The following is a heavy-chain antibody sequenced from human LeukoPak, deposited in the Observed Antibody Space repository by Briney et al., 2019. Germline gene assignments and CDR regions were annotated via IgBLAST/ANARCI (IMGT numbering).Heavy chain of an antibody. CDR2: INHSGST. J-gene: IGHJ4*02. V-gene: IGHV4-34*01. CDR1: GGSFTPYY. D-gene: IGHD2-21*02. CDR3: ARGGFYCGGDCYVDY. Sequence: SETLSLTSAVYGGSFTPYYCRSICQPPAKGLEWIGEINHSGSTNYNPSLKSRVTISVDTSKNQFSLRLSSVTAPDTAVYYCARGGFYCGGDCYVDYWGQGTLVTVSS.